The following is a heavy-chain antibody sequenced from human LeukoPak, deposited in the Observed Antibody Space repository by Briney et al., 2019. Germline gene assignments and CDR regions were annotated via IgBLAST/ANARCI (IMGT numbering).Heavy chain of an antibody. D-gene: IGHD1/OR15-1a*01. CDR2: IIPIFGTA. CDR1: GGTFSSYA. CDR3: ARGPLRTGWFDP. V-gene: IGHV1-69*05. J-gene: IGHJ5*02. Sequence: GASVKVSCKASGGTFSSYAISWVRQAPGQGLEWMGGIIPIFGTANYAQKFQDRVTITTDESTSTAYMELSSLRSEDTAVYYCARGPLRTGWFDPWGQGTLVTVSS.